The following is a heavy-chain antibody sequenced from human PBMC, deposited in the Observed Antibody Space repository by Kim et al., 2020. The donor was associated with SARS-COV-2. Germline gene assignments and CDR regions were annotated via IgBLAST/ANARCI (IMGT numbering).Heavy chain of an antibody. CDR2: IGGSGSPI. D-gene: IGHD3-10*01. Sequence: GGSLRLSCVASGFTFSSYEMNWVRQAPGKGLEWVSYIGGSGSPIYYTDSVKGRFTISRDNAKNSLYLQMSSLRAEDTGVYYCVTSRGVRGSGGQGTLVTVSS. J-gene: IGHJ4*02. CDR3: VTSRGVRGS. V-gene: IGHV3-48*03. CDR1: GFTFSSYE.